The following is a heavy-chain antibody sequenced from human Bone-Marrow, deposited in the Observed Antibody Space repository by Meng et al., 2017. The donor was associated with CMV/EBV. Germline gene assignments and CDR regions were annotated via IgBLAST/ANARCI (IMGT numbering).Heavy chain of an antibody. CDR2: ISGSGGST. D-gene: IGHD3-10*01. CDR1: GFTFSSYA. CDR3: ARENWFGELSPDAFDI. Sequence: GESLKISCAASGFTFSSYAMSWVRQAPGKGLEWVSAISGSGGSTYYADSVKGRFTISRDNSKNTLYLQMNSLRAEDTAVYYCARENWFGELSPDAFDIWGQGTMVTVSS. J-gene: IGHJ3*02. V-gene: IGHV3-23*01.